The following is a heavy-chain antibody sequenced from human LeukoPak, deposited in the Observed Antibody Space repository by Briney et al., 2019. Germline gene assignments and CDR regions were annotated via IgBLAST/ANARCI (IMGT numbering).Heavy chain of an antibody. CDR1: GYTFTSDG. D-gene: IGHD3-22*01. V-gene: IGHV1-18*01. J-gene: IGHJ4*02. CDR2: SSAYNGNT. Sequence: ATVKVSCKASGYTFTSDGISGVRQAPGQGLEWMGWSSAYNGNTNYAQKLQGRVTMTTDTSTSTAYMELRSLRSDDTAVYYCARDRGVRHYYDSSGYPVWGQGTLVTVSS. CDR3: ARDRGVRHYYDSSGYPV.